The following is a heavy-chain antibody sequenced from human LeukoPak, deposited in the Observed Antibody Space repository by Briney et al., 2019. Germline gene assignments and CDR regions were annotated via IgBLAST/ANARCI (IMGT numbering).Heavy chain of an antibody. D-gene: IGHD7-27*01. Sequence: GGSLRLSCAASGFTFSDYYMSWIRQVPGKGLEWVSYISSSSSTIYYADSVKGRFTISRDNAKNLLYLQMNSLRAVDTAVYYCAREGGNWGEGYFDYWGQGTLVTVSS. J-gene: IGHJ4*02. CDR1: GFTFSDYY. V-gene: IGHV3-11*01. CDR3: AREGGNWGEGYFDY. CDR2: ISSSSSTI.